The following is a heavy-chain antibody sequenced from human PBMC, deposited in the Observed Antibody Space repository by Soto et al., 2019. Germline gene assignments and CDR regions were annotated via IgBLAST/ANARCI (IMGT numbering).Heavy chain of an antibody. J-gene: IGHJ4*02. Sequence: GGSLRLSCAASGFTFSSYSMNWVRQAPGKGLEWVSYISSSSSTIYYADSVKGRFTISRENAKNSLYLQMNSLRDEDTAVYYCARDARYCSSTSCYDEFDYWGQGTLVTVSS. V-gene: IGHV3-48*02. CDR1: GFTFSSYS. CDR3: ARDARYCSSTSCYDEFDY. D-gene: IGHD2-2*01. CDR2: ISSSSSTI.